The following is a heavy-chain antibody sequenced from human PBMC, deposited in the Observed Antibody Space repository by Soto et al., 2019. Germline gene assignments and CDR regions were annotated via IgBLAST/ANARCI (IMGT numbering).Heavy chain of an antibody. V-gene: IGHV4-61*01. Sequence: SETLSLTCTVSGGFVNSDTHSWSWIRQTPGKRLEWIGFIYSGGSTKNPSLRSRVTMSADTSKNQFSLKLRSVIVADTAVYHCARFVRSCSATTCSTRADVWGQGITVTVSS. CDR1: GGFVNSDTHS. CDR3: ARFVRSCSATTCSTRADV. D-gene: IGHD2-2*01. CDR2: IYSGGST. J-gene: IGHJ6*02.